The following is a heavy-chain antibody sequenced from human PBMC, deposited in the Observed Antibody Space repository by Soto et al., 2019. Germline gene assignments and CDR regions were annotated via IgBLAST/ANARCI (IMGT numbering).Heavy chain of an antibody. J-gene: IGHJ6*03. CDR3: ARVDFWSGYYKKYYYYYMDV. CDR2: ISAYNGNT. Sequence: QVQLVQSGAEVKKPGASVKVSCKASGYTFTSYGIRWVRQAPGQGLARMGWISAYNGNTNCAQRLQGRVTMTTGTTTSTAYMELRRLRSDDKAVYDCARVDFWSGYYKKYYYYYMDVWGQGTTVTVSS. CDR1: GYTFTSYG. D-gene: IGHD3-3*01. V-gene: IGHV1-18*01.